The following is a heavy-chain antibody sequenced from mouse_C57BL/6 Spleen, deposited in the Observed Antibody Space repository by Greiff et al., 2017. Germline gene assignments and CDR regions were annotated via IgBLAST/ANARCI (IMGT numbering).Heavy chain of an antibody. CDR1: GIDFSRYW. J-gene: IGHJ2*01. V-gene: IGHV4-1*01. CDR3: ARRGYGSRGGFDY. Sequence: AAAGIDFSRYWMSWVRRAPGKGLEWIGEINPDSSTINYAPSLKDKFIISRDNAKNTLYLQMSKVRSEDTALYYCARRGYGSRGGFDYWGQGTTLTVSS. D-gene: IGHD1-1*01. CDR2: INPDSSTI.